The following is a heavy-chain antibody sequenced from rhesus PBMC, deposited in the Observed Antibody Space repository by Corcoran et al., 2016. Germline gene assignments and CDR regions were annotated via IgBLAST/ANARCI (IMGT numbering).Heavy chain of an antibody. CDR2: VYGGSGST. Sequence: QVQLQESGPGVVKPSETLSLTCAVSGGPISGYYPWNRIRQPPGQGPAWIGYVYGGSGSTSCSPSLKGRVIISIDTSKNQFSLNLASVTAADTAVYYCARGGMAAAGNPFDYWGQGVLVTVSS. V-gene: IGHV4-143*01. CDR1: GGPISGYY. J-gene: IGHJ4*01. D-gene: IGHD6-25*01. CDR3: ARGGMAAAGNPFDY.